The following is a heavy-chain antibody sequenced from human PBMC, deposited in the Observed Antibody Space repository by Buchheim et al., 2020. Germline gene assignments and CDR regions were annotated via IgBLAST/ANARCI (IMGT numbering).Heavy chain of an antibody. Sequence: EVQLVESGGGLVQPGGSLRLSCAASGFTFRGYEMNWVRQAPGKGLEWISYISNSGGTIYYADSVSGRFTISRDNAQTSLYLRMNSLRAEDTGLYYCARVLAPAATPPYDYYYGMDVWGQGTT. CDR2: ISNSGGTI. J-gene: IGHJ6*02. D-gene: IGHD2-2*01. CDR1: GFTFRGYE. CDR3: ARVLAPAATPPYDYYYGMDV. V-gene: IGHV3-48*03.